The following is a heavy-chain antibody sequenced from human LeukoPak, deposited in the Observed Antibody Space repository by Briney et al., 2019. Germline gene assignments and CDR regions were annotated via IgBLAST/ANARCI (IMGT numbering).Heavy chain of an antibody. D-gene: IGHD3-16*02. J-gene: IGHJ4*02. CDR3: ARGAYRHFDY. CDR1: SASISSYY. V-gene: IGHV4-59*08. Sequence: TSETLSLTCTVSSASISSYYWNWIRQPPGKGLEWIGYIYSTATTNYNPSLKSRGTMSSDTSKNQFSLRLSSVTAEDTAVYYCARGAYRHFDYWGQGILVTVSS. CDR2: IYSTATT.